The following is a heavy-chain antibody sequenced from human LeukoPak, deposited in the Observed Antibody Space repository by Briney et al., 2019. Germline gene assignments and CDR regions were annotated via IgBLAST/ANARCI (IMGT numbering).Heavy chain of an antibody. D-gene: IGHD3-22*01. CDR3: ARGPWYDSSTF. CDR1: GFTFSSYA. V-gene: IGHV3-30-3*01. Sequence: GGSLRLSCAASGFTFSSYAMHWVRQAPGKGLEWVAVISYDGSNKYYADSVKGRFTISRDNSKNTLYLQMNSLRAEDTAVYYCARGPWYDSSTFWGQGTLVTVSS. J-gene: IGHJ4*02. CDR2: ISYDGSNK.